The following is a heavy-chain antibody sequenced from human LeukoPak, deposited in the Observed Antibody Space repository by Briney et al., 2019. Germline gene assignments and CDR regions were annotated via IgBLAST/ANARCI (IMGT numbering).Heavy chain of an antibody. Sequence: SETLSLTCTVSSGSISSYYWSWIRQPAGKGLEWIGRMYISGSTNYNPSLKSRVTMSVDSSKNQFSLKLSSVTAADTAVYYCARDMVRGVKAYLSWFDPWCQGTLVTVSS. CDR2: MYISGST. D-gene: IGHD3-10*01. CDR1: SGSISSYY. CDR3: ARDMVRGVKAYLSWFDP. J-gene: IGHJ5*02. V-gene: IGHV4-4*07.